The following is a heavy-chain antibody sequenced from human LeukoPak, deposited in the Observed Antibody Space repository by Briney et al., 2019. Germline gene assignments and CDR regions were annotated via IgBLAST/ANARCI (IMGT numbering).Heavy chain of an antibody. J-gene: IGHJ3*02. CDR1: GGSISSYY. CDR3: ARLGLAFDI. Sequence: SETLSLTCTVSGGSISSYYWSWIRQPPGKGLEWIGYIYYSGSTNYNPSLKSRATISVDTSKNQFSLKLSSVTAADTAVYYCARLGLAFDIWGQGTMVTISS. CDR2: IYYSGST. V-gene: IGHV4-59*08. D-gene: IGHD3-16*01.